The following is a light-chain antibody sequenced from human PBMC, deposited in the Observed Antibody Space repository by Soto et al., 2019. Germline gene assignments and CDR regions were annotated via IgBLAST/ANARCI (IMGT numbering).Light chain of an antibody. J-gene: IGKJ3*01. CDR3: QQSYSSPQFT. Sequence: DIQMTQSPSSLSASVGDRVTISCRASRSIRTYLNWYQLKPGKAPKLLIYATSTLQNGVPSRFSGSGSGTDFTLTISSLQPEDFATYYCQQSYSSPQFTFGPGTKVDFK. V-gene: IGKV1-39*01. CDR2: ATS. CDR1: RSIRTY.